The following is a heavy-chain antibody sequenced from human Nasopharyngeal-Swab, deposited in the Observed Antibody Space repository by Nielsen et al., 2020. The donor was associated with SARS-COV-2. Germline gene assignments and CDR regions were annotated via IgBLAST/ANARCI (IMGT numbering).Heavy chain of an antibody. D-gene: IGHD2-2*01. V-gene: IGHV3-23*01. CDR2: TSGSGGST. CDR3: AKGGYCSSTSCKDFFDY. Sequence: VRQAPGKGLEWVSGTSGSGGSTSYADSVKGRFTISRDNSKNTLYVQMNSLRAEDTAVYYCAKGGYCSSTSCKDFFDYWGQGTLVTSPQ. J-gene: IGHJ4*02.